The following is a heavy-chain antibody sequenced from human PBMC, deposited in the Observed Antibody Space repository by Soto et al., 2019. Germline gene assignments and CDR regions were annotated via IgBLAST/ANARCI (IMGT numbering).Heavy chain of an antibody. J-gene: IGHJ3*02. D-gene: IGHD3-10*01. V-gene: IGHV1-46*01. CDR1: GYTFTSYY. Sequence: ASVKVSCKASGYTFTSYYMHWARQAPGQGLEWMGIINPSGGSTSYAQKFQGRVTMTRDTSTSTVYMELSSLRSEDTAVYYCANEKHGSGSYRAFDIWGQGTMVTVSS. CDR3: ANEKHGSGSYRAFDI. CDR2: INPSGGST.